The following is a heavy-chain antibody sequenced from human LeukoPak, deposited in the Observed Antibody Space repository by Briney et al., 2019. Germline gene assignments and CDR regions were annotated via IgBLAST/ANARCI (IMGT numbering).Heavy chain of an antibody. CDR3: ARERVDIVATNRYFDL. V-gene: IGHV4-59*06. Sequence: SETLSLTCTVSGGSISSYYWSWIRQHPGKGLEWIGYIYYSGSTYYNPSLKSRVTISVDTSKNQFSLKLSSVTAADTAVYYCARERVDIVATNRYFDLWGRGTLVTVSS. CDR2: IYYSGST. J-gene: IGHJ2*01. D-gene: IGHD5-12*01. CDR1: GGSISSYY.